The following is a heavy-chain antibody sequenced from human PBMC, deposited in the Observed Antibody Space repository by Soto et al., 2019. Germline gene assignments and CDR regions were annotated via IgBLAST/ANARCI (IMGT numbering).Heavy chain of an antibody. D-gene: IGHD5-18*01. Sequence: QLQLQESGPGLVKPSETLSLTCTVSGGSISSSSYYWGWIRQPPGKGLEWIGSIYYSGSTYYNPSLKSLVTISVDTSENQFALKLSSVTAADTAVYYFARRSYGPCDYWGQGTLVTVSS. CDR3: ARRSYGPCDY. V-gene: IGHV4-39*01. CDR1: GGSISSSSYY. CDR2: IYYSGST. J-gene: IGHJ4*02.